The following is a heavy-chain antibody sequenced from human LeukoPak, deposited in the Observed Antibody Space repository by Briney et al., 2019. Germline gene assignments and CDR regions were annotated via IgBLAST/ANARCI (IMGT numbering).Heavy chain of an antibody. CDR3: ARLWFGELPPYNWFDP. D-gene: IGHD3-10*01. V-gene: IGHV1-8*02. Sequence: ASVKVSCKASGYTFTGYYMHWVRQAPGQGLEWMGWINPNSGNTGYAQKFQGRVTMTRNTSISTAYMELSSLRSEDTAVYYCARLWFGELPPYNWFDPWGQGTLVTVSS. CDR2: INPNSGNT. J-gene: IGHJ5*02. CDR1: GYTFTGYY.